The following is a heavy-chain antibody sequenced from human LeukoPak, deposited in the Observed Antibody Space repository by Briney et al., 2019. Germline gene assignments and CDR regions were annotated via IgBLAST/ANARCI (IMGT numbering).Heavy chain of an antibody. CDR1: GFTFSDYY. Sequence: GGSLRLSCAASGFTFSDYYMSWIRQAPGKGLEWVPYISSSSSYTNYADSVKGRFTISRDNAKNSLYLQMNSLRAEDTAVYYCARCGEQQHGGSLWFDPWGQGTLVTVSS. D-gene: IGHD6-13*01. V-gene: IGHV3-11*06. CDR2: ISSSSSYT. CDR3: ARCGEQQHGGSLWFDP. J-gene: IGHJ5*02.